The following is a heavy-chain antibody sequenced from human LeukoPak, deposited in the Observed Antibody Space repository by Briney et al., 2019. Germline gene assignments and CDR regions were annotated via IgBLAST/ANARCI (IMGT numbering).Heavy chain of an antibody. CDR2: ILYDGSKQ. CDR3: ARVDCSTTSCSPFDY. CDR1: GFTFSTYT. J-gene: IGHJ4*02. D-gene: IGHD2-2*01. Sequence: PGGSLRLSCAASGFTFSTYTMHWVRQAPGKGLEWVAVILYDGSKQYYANSVRGRFTVSRDNSKSTLYLQMNSLRAEDTATYYCARVDCSTTSCSPFDYWGQGTLVTVSS. V-gene: IGHV3-30*01.